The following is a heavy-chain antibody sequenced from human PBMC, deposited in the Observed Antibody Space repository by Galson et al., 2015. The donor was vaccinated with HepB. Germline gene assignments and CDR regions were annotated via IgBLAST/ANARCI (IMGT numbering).Heavy chain of an antibody. V-gene: IGHV5-10-1*01. CDR1: GYSFTSYL. CDR3: VRRPKTITTYCDY. D-gene: IGHD2-21*01. J-gene: IGHJ4*02. CDR2: IDPSNSYI. Sequence: QSGAEVKKPGESLRISCNVSGYSFTSYLINWVRQTPGKGLEWMGRIDPSNSYIKYSPSFEGHVTISVDKSVNTAYLQWSSLKGSDTAAYYCVRRPKTITTYCDYWGQGTLVSVSS.